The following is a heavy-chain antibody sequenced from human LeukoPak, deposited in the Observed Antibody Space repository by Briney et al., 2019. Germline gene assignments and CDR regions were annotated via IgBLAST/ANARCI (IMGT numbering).Heavy chain of an antibody. V-gene: IGHV3-74*01. CDR2: INEDGTSA. Sequence: GGSLRLSCAASGFGFSVYWMHRVRQAPGKGLVWVAHINEDGTSASHADSVEGRFTISRDNAKNTLYLQMNSLTVEDTAVYYCARVPTNSYGFGQWGQGSLVTVSS. D-gene: IGHD5-18*01. J-gene: IGHJ4*02. CDR1: GFGFSVYW. CDR3: ARVPTNSYGFGQ.